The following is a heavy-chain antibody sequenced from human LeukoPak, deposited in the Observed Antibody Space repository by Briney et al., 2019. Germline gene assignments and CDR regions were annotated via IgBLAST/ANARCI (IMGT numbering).Heavy chain of an antibody. V-gene: IGHV1-24*01. J-gene: IGHJ5*02. CDR2: FDPEDGET. CDR3: ATKPMVRGRGRNSRNNWFDP. CDR1: GYTLTELS. D-gene: IGHD3-10*01. Sequence: ASVKVSCKVSGYTLTELSMHWVRQAPGKGLEWMGGFDPEDGETIYAQKFQSRVTMTEDTSTDTAYMELSSLRSEDTAVYYCATKPMVRGRGRNSRNNWFDPWGQGTLVTVSS.